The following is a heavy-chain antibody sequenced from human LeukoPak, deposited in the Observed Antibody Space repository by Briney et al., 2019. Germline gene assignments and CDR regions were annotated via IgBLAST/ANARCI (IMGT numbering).Heavy chain of an antibody. CDR1: GYTFTGYY. J-gene: IGHJ4*02. Sequence: ASVKVSCKASGYTFTGYYVHWVRQAPGQGLEWMGWISPNRGGTNYAPKFQGRVTMASDTSINTAYMELSRLTSDDTAVYYCARDLLVGGSHKFDYWGQGTLVTVSS. CDR2: ISPNRGGT. D-gene: IGHD3-10*01. V-gene: IGHV1-2*02. CDR3: ARDLLVGGSHKFDY.